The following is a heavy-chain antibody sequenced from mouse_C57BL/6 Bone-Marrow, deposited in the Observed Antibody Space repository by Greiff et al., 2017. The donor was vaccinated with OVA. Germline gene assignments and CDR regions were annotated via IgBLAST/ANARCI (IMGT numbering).Heavy chain of an antibody. V-gene: IGHV5-17*01. J-gene: IGHJ4*01. Sequence: EVQRVESGGGLVKPGGSLKLSCAASGFTFSDYGMHWVRQAPEKGLEWVAYISSGSSTIYYADTVKGRFTISRANAKNTLFLQMTRLRSEDTAMYYCARVGRYAMAYWGQGTSVTVSS. CDR1: GFTFSDYG. CDR3: ARVGRYAMAY. CDR2: ISSGSSTI.